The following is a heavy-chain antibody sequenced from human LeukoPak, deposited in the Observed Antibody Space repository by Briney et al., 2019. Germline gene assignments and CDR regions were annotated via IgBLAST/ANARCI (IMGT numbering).Heavy chain of an antibody. Sequence: GESLKISCKGSGYSFTSYWIGWVRQMPGKGLEWMGIIYPGDSDTRYSPSFQGQVTISADKSLSTAYLQWSSLKASDTAMYYCARERYYYDSSGYYYEYNWFDPWGQGTLVTVSS. CDR3: ARERYYYDSSGYYYEYNWFDP. CDR1: GYSFTSYW. CDR2: IYPGDSDT. D-gene: IGHD3-22*01. V-gene: IGHV5-51*01. J-gene: IGHJ5*02.